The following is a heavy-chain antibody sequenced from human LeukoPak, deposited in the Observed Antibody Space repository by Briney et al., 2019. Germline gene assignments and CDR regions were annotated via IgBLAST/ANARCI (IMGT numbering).Heavy chain of an antibody. CDR3: ARGSFRITMIVVVPVGFDY. V-gene: IGHV4-34*01. J-gene: IGHJ4*02. CDR2: INHSGST. Sequence: SETLSLTCAVYGGSFSGYYWSWIRQPPGKGLEWIGEINHSGSTNCNPSLKSRVTISVDTSKNQFSLKLSSVTAADTAVYYCARGSFRITMIVVVPVGFDYWGQGTLVTVSS. CDR1: GGSFSGYY. D-gene: IGHD3-22*01.